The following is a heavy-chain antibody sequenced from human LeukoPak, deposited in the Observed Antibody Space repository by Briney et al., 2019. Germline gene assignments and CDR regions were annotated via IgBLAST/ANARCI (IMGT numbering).Heavy chain of an antibody. V-gene: IGHV4-4*02. CDR2: IYHSGST. J-gene: IGHJ5*02. Sequence: SETLSLTCAVSGGSISSSNWWSWVRRPPGKGLEWIGEIYHSGSTNYNPSLKSRVTISVDKSKNQFSLKLSSVTAADTAVYYCARDWGHRGITRRSHNWFDPWGQGTLVTVSS. CDR3: ARDWGHRGITRRSHNWFDP. CDR1: GGSISSSNW. D-gene: IGHD3-10*01.